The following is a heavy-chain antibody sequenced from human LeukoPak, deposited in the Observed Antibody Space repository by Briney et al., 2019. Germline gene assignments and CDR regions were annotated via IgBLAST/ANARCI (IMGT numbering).Heavy chain of an antibody. CDR3: ARLGSHHDF. CDR2: IHSSGGS. D-gene: IGHD1-26*01. Sequence: PSETLSLTCTVSGASISNYYWSWIRQTPEKGLEWMGHIHSSGGSSYYPSLKSRLTLSIDTSRNQLSLKLPSVTAADTAVYFCARLGSHHDFWGQGALVTVSS. V-gene: IGHV4-4*09. CDR1: GASISNYY. J-gene: IGHJ4*02.